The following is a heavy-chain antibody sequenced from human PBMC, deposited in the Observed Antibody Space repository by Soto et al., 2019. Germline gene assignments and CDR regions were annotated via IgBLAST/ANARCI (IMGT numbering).Heavy chain of an antibody. CDR1: GGSISSYY. D-gene: IGHD6-13*01. V-gene: IGHV4-59*01. J-gene: IGHJ5*02. CDR3: ARGQQLVLRNNWFDP. CDR2: IYYSGST. Sequence: SETLSLTCTVSGGSISSYYWSWIRQPPGKGLEWIGYIYYSGSTNYNPSLKSRVTISVDTSKNQFSLKLSSVTAADTAVYYCARGQQLVLRNNWFDPWGQGTLVTVSS.